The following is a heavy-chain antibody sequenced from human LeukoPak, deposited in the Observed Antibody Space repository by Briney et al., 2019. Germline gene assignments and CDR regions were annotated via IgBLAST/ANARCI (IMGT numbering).Heavy chain of an antibody. CDR2: ISGSGGST. Sequence: GGSLRLSCAASGFTFSSYSMNWVRQAPGKGLEWVSAISGSGGSTYYADSVKGRFTISRGNSKNTLYLQMNSLRAEDTAVYYCAKGRASSSWYVYFDYWGQGTLVTVSS. J-gene: IGHJ4*02. D-gene: IGHD6-13*01. CDR1: GFTFSSYS. V-gene: IGHV3-23*01. CDR3: AKGRASSSWYVYFDY.